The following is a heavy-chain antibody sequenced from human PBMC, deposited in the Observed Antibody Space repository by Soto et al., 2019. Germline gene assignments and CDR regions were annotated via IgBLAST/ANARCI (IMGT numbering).Heavy chain of an antibody. V-gene: IGHV3-15*01. Sequence: GGSLRLSCAASGFTFSNAWMSWVRQAPGKGLEWVGRIKSKTDGGTTDYAAPVKGRFTISRDDSKNTLYLQMNSLKTEDTAVYYCTTDLTVLLWFGESNYWGQGTLVTVSS. CDR1: GFTFSNAW. D-gene: IGHD3-10*01. CDR3: TTDLTVLLWFGESNY. J-gene: IGHJ4*02. CDR2: IKSKTDGGTT.